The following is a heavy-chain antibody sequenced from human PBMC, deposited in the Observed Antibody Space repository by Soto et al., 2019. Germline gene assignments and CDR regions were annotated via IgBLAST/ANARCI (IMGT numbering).Heavy chain of an antibody. J-gene: IGHJ4*02. D-gene: IGHD4-17*01. CDR3: ARDPTNDYGDDTFDY. CDR2: IIPSYDRT. CDR1: GDAFQSYA. Sequence: QVLLLQSGSEVKKPGSLVKVSCKASGDAFQSYAIHWVRQAPGQGLEYMGRIIPSYDRTKYAQKFQGRLMVTADMYTSTVYMELSSLRSEDTAVYYCARDPTNDYGDDTFDYWGQGTKVIVSS. V-gene: IGHV1-69*06.